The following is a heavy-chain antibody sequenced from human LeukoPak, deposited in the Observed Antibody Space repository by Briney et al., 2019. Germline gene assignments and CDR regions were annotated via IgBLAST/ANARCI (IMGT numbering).Heavy chain of an antibody. J-gene: IGHJ3*02. CDR3: ARGDSSGYYYRGDAFDI. Sequence: SETLSLTCIVSGGSISSGDYSWSWIRQPPGKGLEWIGHIYHSGTTYYNPSLKSRVTISVDRSKNQFSLKLSSVTAADTAVYYCARGDSSGYYYRGDAFDIWGQGTMVTVSS. CDR2: IYHSGTT. CDR1: GGSISSGDYS. V-gene: IGHV4-30-2*01. D-gene: IGHD3-22*01.